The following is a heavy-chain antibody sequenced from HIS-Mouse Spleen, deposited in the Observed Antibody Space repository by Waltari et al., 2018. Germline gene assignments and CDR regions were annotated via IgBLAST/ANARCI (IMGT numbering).Heavy chain of an antibody. CDR2: IDYSGST. D-gene: IGHD6-13*01. CDR1: GGAISSSSHY. J-gene: IGHJ2*01. Sequence: QLQLQESGPGLVKPSETLSLTCTVYGGAISSSSHYWGWIRQPPGKGLEWIGSIDYSGSTYYNPSLKSRVTISVDTSKNQFSLKLSSVTAADTAVYYCAREIPYSSSWYDWYFDLWGRGTLVTVSS. CDR3: AREIPYSSSWYDWYFDL. V-gene: IGHV4-39*07.